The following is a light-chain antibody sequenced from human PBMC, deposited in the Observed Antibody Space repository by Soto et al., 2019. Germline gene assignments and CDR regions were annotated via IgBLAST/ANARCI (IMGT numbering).Light chain of an antibody. CDR1: NADVGIYNR. V-gene: IGLV2-18*02. CDR3: SSYTTSNTYV. Sequence: QSVLTQPPSVSGSPGQSVTISCTGTNADVGIYNRVAWYQQPPGTSPKLVICDVSNRPSGVPDRFSGSKSGSTASLTISGLQAEDEADYYCSSYTTSNTYVFGTGTKVTVL. CDR2: DVS. J-gene: IGLJ1*01.